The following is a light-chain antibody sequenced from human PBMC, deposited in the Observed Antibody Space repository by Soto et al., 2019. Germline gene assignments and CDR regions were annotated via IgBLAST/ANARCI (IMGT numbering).Light chain of an antibody. V-gene: IGKV4-1*01. J-gene: IGKJ1*01. CDR2: CAS. Sequence: DIVMTQSPDSLAVSLGERATINCKSSQSVLYSSNNKNYLAWYQQKPGQPPKLLIYCASTRGSGVPDRFNGSGSGTDFSLTISNLQAEDVAVYYCQQYERLPQTFGQGTKVEIK. CDR3: QQYERLPQT. CDR1: QSVLYSSNNKNY.